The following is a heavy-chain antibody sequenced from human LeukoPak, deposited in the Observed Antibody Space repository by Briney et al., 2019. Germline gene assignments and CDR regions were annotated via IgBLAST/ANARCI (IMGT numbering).Heavy chain of an antibody. J-gene: IGHJ4*02. D-gene: IGHD2-15*01. CDR2: ITSGFTP. Sequence: GGSPSLSCAVSGLTFSDYAMSWFRQAPGKGLEWVSGITSGFTPLYADSVKGRFTVSRDNSKNTFHMQMHSLRADDTAVYFCAKDYSDSRVADVFLEYWGQGTLVTVSS. V-gene: IGHV3-23*01. CDR1: GLTFSDYA. CDR3: AKDYSDSRVADVFLEY.